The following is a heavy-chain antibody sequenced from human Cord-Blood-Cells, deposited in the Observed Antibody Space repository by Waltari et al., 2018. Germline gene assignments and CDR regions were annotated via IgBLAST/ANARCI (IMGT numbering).Heavy chain of an antibody. CDR2: FYSSGST. D-gene: IGHD3-3*01. Sequence: QLQLQESGPGLVKPSETLSLTCTVSGGSISSSSYYWGWIRQPPGKGLEWIGSFYSSGSTYSNPSLKSRVTISGDTAKNQFSLKLSSVTAADTAVYYCARMYYDFWSGYRDWFDPWCQVTLFTVSS. J-gene: IGHJ5*02. CDR3: ARMYYDFWSGYRDWFDP. CDR1: GGSISSSSYY. V-gene: IGHV4-39*01.